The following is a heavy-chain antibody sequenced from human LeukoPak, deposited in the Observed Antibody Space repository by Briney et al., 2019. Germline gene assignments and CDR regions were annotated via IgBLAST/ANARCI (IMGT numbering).Heavy chain of an antibody. CDR3: AREPGQYYDILTGYYPPPNYFDY. Sequence: HPVRSLRLSCAASGFTFSSYAMHWVRQAPGKGLEWVAVISYDGSNKYYADSVKGRFTISRDNSKNTLYLQTNSLRAEDTAVYYCAREPGQYYDILTGYYPPPNYFDYWGQGTLVTVSS. V-gene: IGHV3-30*04. J-gene: IGHJ4*02. CDR2: ISYDGSNK. D-gene: IGHD3-9*01. CDR1: GFTFSSYA.